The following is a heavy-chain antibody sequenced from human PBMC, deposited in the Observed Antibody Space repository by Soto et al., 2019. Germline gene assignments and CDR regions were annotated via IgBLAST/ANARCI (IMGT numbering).Heavy chain of an antibody. Sequence: EVQLLESGGGLVQPGGSLRVSCAASGFAFNIYAMSWVRQAPGKGLEWVSVISGSADSTNYADSVNGRFTISRDNSKNTVYLQMNRLRVEDTAVYYCANDRNHYGSGSYSDYWGQGPLVTVSS. J-gene: IGHJ4*02. V-gene: IGHV3-23*01. CDR2: ISGSADST. D-gene: IGHD3-10*01. CDR1: GFAFNIYA. CDR3: ANDRNHYGSGSYSDY.